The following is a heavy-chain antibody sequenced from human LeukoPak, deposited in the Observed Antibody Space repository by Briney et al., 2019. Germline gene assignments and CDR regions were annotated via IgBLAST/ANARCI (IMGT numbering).Heavy chain of an antibody. CDR2: INGDNGNT. V-gene: IGHV1-3*01. CDR3: ARSSSGTYHY. CDR1: GYNFASYT. Sequence: ASVKVSCKTSGYNFASYTMHWLRQAPGQSPEWKGSINGDNGNTKYSEKFQGRVTFTRDTSASSAYMELSRLRSEDTAVYYCARSSSGTYHYWGRGTLVTVSS. D-gene: IGHD3-10*01. J-gene: IGHJ4*02.